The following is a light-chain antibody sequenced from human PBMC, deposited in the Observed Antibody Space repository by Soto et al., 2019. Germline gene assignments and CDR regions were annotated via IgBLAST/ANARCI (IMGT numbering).Light chain of an antibody. Sequence: QSALTQPASVSGSLGQSITISCTGTGSDVGSYKYVSWYQQHPGKAPKLIIFEVSNRPSGVSDRFSGSKSGNTASLTISGLQAEDEADYFCSSYTSISSLGIFGTGTKV. J-gene: IGLJ1*01. V-gene: IGLV2-14*01. CDR1: GSDVGSYKY. CDR3: SSYTSISSLGI. CDR2: EVS.